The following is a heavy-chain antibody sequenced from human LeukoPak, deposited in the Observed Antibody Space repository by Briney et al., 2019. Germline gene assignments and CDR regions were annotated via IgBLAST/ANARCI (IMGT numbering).Heavy chain of an antibody. CDR3: ARGTYDSSGYYDY. Sequence: GASVKVSCKASGYTFTGYYMHWVRQAPGQGLEWMGWINPNSGGTNYAQKFQGRVTMTRDTSISTAYMELSRLRSEDTAVYYCARGTYDSSGYYDYWGQGTLVTVSS. CDR1: GYTFTGYY. J-gene: IGHJ4*02. D-gene: IGHD3-22*01. V-gene: IGHV1-2*02. CDR2: INPNSGGT.